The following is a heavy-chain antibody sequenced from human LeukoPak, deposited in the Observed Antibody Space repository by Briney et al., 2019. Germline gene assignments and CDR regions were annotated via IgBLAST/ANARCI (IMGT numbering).Heavy chain of an antibody. D-gene: IGHD5-24*01. CDR3: ARGDGYNSRFGP. CDR1: GGSISSSSYY. CDR2: ICYSRST. V-gene: IGHV4-39*01. Sequence: SETLSLTCTVSGGSISSSSYYWGWIRQPPGMGLEGIASICYSRSTYYNPSLKSRVTISGDTSNNQFSLKLSSVTAADTAAYYCARGDGYNSRFGPWGQGTLVTVSS. J-gene: IGHJ5*02.